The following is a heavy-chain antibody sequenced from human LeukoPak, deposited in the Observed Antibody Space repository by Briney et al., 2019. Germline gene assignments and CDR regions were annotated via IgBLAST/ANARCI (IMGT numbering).Heavy chain of an antibody. J-gene: IGHJ5*02. CDR3: ARAPLYKTNWFDP. D-gene: IGHD1-14*01. CDR1: GGSISSYY. Sequence: SETLSLTCTVSGGSISSYYWSWIRQPPGKGLEWIGYIYYSGSTNYNPSLKSRVTISVDTSKNQFSLKLGSVTAADTAVYYCARAPLYKTNWFDPWGQGTLVTVSS. CDR2: IYYSGST. V-gene: IGHV4-59*01.